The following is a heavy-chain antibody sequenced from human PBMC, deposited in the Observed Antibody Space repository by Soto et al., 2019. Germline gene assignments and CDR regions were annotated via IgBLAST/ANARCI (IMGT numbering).Heavy chain of an antibody. Sequence: SETLSLTCALSGSSATAYYWTWIRQPPGEGLEWIGEINNRGNTNYNPSLKSRVTISLDTSKTQFSLKVESVNAADTAVYYCLLVTYSGMDVWGQGTTVTVSS. CDR1: GSSATAYY. V-gene: IGHV4-34*01. CDR2: INNRGNT. D-gene: IGHD5-18*01. J-gene: IGHJ6*02. CDR3: LLVTYSGMDV.